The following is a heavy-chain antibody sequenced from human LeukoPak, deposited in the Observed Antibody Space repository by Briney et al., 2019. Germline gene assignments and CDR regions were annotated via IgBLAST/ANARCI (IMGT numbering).Heavy chain of an antibody. V-gene: IGHV3-11*04. D-gene: IGHD4-17*01. CDR3: ARGHYGDYVAYFQH. J-gene: IGHJ1*01. Sequence: GGSLRLSCAASGFTFSNAWMSWVRQAPGKGLEWVSYISSSGSTIYYADSVKGRFTISRDNAKNSLYLQMNSLRAEDTAVYYCARGHYGDYVAYFQHWGQGTLVTVSS. CDR1: GFTFSNAW. CDR2: ISSSGSTI.